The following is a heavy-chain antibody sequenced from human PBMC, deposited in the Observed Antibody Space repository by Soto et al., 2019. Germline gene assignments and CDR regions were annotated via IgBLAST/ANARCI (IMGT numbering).Heavy chain of an antibody. CDR1: GGSISSSSHY. J-gene: IGHJ4*02. D-gene: IGHD3-9*01. CDR2: IFYSGST. V-gene: IGHV4-39*01. CDR3: ARRESYDILTGYYHFAY. Sequence: QLHLQESGPGLVKPSETLSLTCTVSGGSISSSSHYWGWIRQPPGKGLEWIGSIFYSGSTSSNPSLKSRVTISVDTAKTQFSLKLSSVTAADTAVYYCARRESYDILTGYYHFAYWGEGTLVTDS.